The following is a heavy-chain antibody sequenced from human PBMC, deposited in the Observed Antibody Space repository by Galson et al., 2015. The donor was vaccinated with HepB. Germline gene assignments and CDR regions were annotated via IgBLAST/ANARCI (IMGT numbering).Heavy chain of an antibody. CDR3: ARHIPAALRLVDLSFNY. D-gene: IGHD3-16*02. CDR2: IDPGDSYT. Sequence: QSGAEVKEPGESLRISCKGSGYSFAAFWISWVRQMPGKGLEWMGRIDPGDSYTNYSPSFEGHVTISADKSIGAAYLQWNSLKASDSGVYYCARHIPAALRLVDLSFNYWGQGTLVTVSS. CDR1: GYSFAAFW. V-gene: IGHV5-10-1*01. J-gene: IGHJ4*02.